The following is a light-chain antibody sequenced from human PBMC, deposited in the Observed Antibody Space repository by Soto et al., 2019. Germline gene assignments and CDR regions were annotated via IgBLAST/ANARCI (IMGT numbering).Light chain of an antibody. CDR3: LLSYSGALYV. CDR2: DTS. CDR1: TGDVTSGHY. V-gene: IGLV7-46*01. J-gene: IGLJ1*01. Sequence: QAVVTQEPSLTVSPGGTVTLTCGSSTGDVTSGHYPYWFQQKPGQAPRTLIYDTSNKHSWTPARFSGSLLGGKAALTLSGAQPEDEAEYYCLLSYSGALYVFGTGTKLTVL.